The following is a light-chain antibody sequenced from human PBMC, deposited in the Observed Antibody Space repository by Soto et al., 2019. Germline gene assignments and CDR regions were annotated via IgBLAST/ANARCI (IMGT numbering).Light chain of an antibody. CDR2: GAS. CDR1: QSISSY. Sequence: DIQMTQSPSSLSASVGDRVTITCRASQSISSYLNWYQQKPGKAPKPLIYGASTLQSGVPSRFSGSGSGTDFTLTISSLQPEDFGSYYCQQSYSTPWTFGQGTKVDIK. V-gene: IGKV1-39*01. J-gene: IGKJ1*01. CDR3: QQSYSTPWT.